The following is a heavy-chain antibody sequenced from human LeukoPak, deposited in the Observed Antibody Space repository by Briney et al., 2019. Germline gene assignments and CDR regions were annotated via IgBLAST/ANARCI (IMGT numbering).Heavy chain of an antibody. V-gene: IGHV3-53*01. J-gene: IGHJ4*02. CDR3: AREGGYGTFDY. CDR2: IYSDNT. Sequence: GGSLRLSCTVSGFTVSSNSMSWVRQAPGKGLEWVSFIYSDNTHYSDSVKGRFTISRDNAKNSLYLQMNSLRAEDTAVYYCAREGGYGTFDYWGQGTLVTVSS. CDR1: GFTVSSNS. D-gene: IGHD3-22*01.